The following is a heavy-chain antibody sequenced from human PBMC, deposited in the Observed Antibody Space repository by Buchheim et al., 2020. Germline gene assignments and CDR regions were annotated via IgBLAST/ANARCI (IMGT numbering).Heavy chain of an antibody. V-gene: IGHV3-23*01. J-gene: IGHJ5*02. Sequence: EAQLLESGGGVVQPGGSLRLSCAASGFTFKNYVMSWVRQAPGKGLQWVSAISTSGSTYYADSVKGRFTISSDNSMDTLFLQMNSLRAEDTGVYYCARLGFCSQSYYERTHANWFDPWGQGT. D-gene: IGHD3-10*02. CDR1: GFTFKNYV. CDR2: ISTSGST. CDR3: ARLGFCSQSYYERTHANWFDP.